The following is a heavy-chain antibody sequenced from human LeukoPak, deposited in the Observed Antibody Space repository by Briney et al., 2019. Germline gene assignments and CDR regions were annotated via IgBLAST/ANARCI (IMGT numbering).Heavy chain of an antibody. J-gene: IGHJ4*02. D-gene: IGHD4-17*01. V-gene: IGHV3-49*04. CDR2: IRSKAYGGTT. CDR3: TRSPIYGDYVN. Sequence: GGSLRLSCTASGFTFGDYARSWVRQAPGKGLEWVGFIRSKAYGGTTEYAASVKGRFTISRDDSKSIAYLQMNSLKTEDTAVYYCTRSPIYGDYVNWGQGTLVTVSS. CDR1: GFTFGDYA.